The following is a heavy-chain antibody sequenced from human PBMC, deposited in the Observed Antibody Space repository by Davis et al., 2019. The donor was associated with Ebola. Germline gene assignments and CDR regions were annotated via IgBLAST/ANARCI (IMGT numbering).Heavy chain of an antibody. CDR3: ARGADQYKLGNV. J-gene: IGHJ4*02. V-gene: IGHV4-34*01. CDR1: GGSFSGYY. D-gene: IGHD1-1*01. Sequence: PSETLSLTCAVYGGSFSGYYWSWIRQPPGKGLEWIGEIHPSGSTNHNPSLESRVTISVDTSKTQFSLRLTSVTTADTAVYFCARGADQYKLGNVWGQGTLATVSS. CDR2: IHPSGST.